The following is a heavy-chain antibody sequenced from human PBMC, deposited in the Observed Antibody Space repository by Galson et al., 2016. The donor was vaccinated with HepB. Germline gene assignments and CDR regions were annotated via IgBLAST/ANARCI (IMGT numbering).Heavy chain of an antibody. V-gene: IGHV3-30*18. Sequence: SLRLSCAASGMNVNNAWMTWVRRAPGKGLEWVAVISHDGRKKYYGDSVQGRFTISRDNSKNTLYLQMNSLRAEDTAVYYCAKAKLWFGELLPGDWGQGTLVIVSS. CDR1: GMNVNNAW. CDR3: AKAKLWFGELLPGD. J-gene: IGHJ4*02. D-gene: IGHD3-10*01. CDR2: ISHDGRKK.